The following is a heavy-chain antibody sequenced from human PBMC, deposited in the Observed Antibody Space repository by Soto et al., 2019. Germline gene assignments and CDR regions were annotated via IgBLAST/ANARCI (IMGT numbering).Heavy chain of an antibody. CDR1: GGTFSSYA. V-gene: IGHV1-69*12. J-gene: IGHJ6*02. Sequence: QVQLVQSGAEVKKPGSSVKVSCKASGGTFSSYAISWVRQAPGQGLEWMGGIIPIFGTANYAQKFQGRVTITAEESTSTAYMELSSLRSEDTAVYYCARPIMITFGGVIDYGMDVWGQGTTVTVSS. D-gene: IGHD3-16*02. CDR2: IIPIFGTA. CDR3: ARPIMITFGGVIDYGMDV.